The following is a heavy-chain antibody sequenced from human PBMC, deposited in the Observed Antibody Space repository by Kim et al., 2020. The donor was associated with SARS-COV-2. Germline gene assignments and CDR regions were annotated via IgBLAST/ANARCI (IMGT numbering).Heavy chain of an antibody. D-gene: IGHD6-13*01. CDR1: GFTFSSYW. V-gene: IGHV3-74*01. Sequence: GGSLRLSCAASGFTFSSYWMHWVRQAPGKGLVWVSHIHRDGSSTTYADSVKGRFTISRDNAKNTLYLQMNSLRAEDTAVYYCARGTIAAAGTDYWGQGTLVTVSS. J-gene: IGHJ4*02. CDR3: ARGTIAAAGTDY. CDR2: IHRDGSST.